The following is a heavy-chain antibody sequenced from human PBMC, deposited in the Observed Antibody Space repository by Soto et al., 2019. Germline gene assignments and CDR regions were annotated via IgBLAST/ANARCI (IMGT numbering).Heavy chain of an antibody. CDR2: ISGSGGST. V-gene: IGHV3-23*01. CDR1: GFTFSSYA. J-gene: IGHJ4*02. CDR3: AKDRQYYYDSSGYYVYAY. D-gene: IGHD3-22*01. Sequence: GGSLRLFCAASGFTFSSYAMSWVRQAPGKGLEWVSAISGSGGSTYYADSVKGRFTISRDNSKNTLYLQMNSLRAEDTAVYYCAKDRQYYYDSSGYYVYAYWGQGTLVTVSS.